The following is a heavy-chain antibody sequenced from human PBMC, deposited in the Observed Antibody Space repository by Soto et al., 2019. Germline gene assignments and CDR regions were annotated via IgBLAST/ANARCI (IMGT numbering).Heavy chain of an antibody. Sequence: SETLSLTCDVSGGSFSDNYWTWIRQVPGKGLEWIGYVYHSGSTNYNPSLKSRVTISVDASKQQFSLKLTSVTAADTALYYCAAGTLGAVWTPLDDWGQGILVTVSS. CDR2: VYHSGST. CDR3: AAGTLGAVWTPLDD. D-gene: IGHD3-16*01. J-gene: IGHJ4*02. V-gene: IGHV4-59*12. CDR1: GGSFSDNY.